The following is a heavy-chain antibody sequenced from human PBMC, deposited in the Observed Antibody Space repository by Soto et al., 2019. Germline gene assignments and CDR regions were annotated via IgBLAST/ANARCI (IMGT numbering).Heavy chain of an antibody. J-gene: IGHJ1*01. CDR3: AKDIHNSGAEYFQH. Sequence: GGSLRLSCAASGFTFSSYAMSWVRQAPGKGLEWVSAICGSGGSTYYADSVKGRFTISRDHSKNTLYLQMNSLRAEDTAVYYCAKDIHNSGAEYFQHWGQGTLVTVSS. D-gene: IGHD1-1*01. CDR1: GFTFSSYA. V-gene: IGHV3-23*01. CDR2: ICGSGGST.